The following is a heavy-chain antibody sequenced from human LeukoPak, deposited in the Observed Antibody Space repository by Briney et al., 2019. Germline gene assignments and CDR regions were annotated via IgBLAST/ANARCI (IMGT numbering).Heavy chain of an antibody. CDR2: IRSKAYGGTT. CDR1: GFIFNNVW. CDR3: TRDRDYSNYVT. Sequence: PGGSLRLSCAASGFIFNNVWMSWVRQAPGKGLEWVGFIRSKAYGGTTEYAASVKGRFTISRDDSKSIAYLQMNSLKTEDTAVYYCTRDRDYSNYVTWGQGTLVTVSS. D-gene: IGHD4-11*01. J-gene: IGHJ4*02. V-gene: IGHV3-49*04.